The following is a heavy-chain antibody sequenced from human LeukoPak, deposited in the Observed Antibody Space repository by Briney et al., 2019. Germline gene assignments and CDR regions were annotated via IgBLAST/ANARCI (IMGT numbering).Heavy chain of an antibody. D-gene: IGHD3-22*01. CDR1: GFTFSSYA. V-gene: IGHV3-23*01. Sequence: PGGSLRLSCAASGFTFSSYAMTWVRQAPGEGLEWVSAISGTDGTTYYADSVKGRFTISRDNSKNTLYLQMNSLRAEDTALYYCAKALYDSGAYSSDYWGQGTLVTVSS. CDR3: AKALYDSGAYSSDY. J-gene: IGHJ4*02. CDR2: ISGTDGTT.